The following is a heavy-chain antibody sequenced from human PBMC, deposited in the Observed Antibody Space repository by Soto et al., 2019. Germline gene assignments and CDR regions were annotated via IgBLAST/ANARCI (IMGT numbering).Heavy chain of an antibody. D-gene: IGHD4-17*01. CDR3: ARGYGDYAGYYYDYGMDV. CDR1: GGTFSSYA. J-gene: IGHJ6*02. Sequence: VQLVQSGAEVKKPGSSVKVSCKASGGTFSSYAISWVRQAPGQGLEWMGGIIPIFGTANYAQKFQGRVTITADESTSTAYMELSSLRSEDTAVYYCARGYGDYAGYYYDYGMDVWGQGTTVTVSS. V-gene: IGHV1-69*01. CDR2: IIPIFGTA.